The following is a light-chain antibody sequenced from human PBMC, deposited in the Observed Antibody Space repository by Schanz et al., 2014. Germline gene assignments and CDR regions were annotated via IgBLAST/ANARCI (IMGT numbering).Light chain of an antibody. CDR3: QHYHSWPYT. J-gene: IGKJ2*01. CDR2: GAS. CDR1: QSVSSSF. Sequence: EVVLTQSPGTLSLSPGERATLSCRASQSVSSSFIAWYQQKPGQAPRLLIYGASSRATGIPDRFSGSGSGTDFTLTISRLEPEDFAVYYCQHYHSWPYTFGQGSKLDIK. V-gene: IGKV3-20*01.